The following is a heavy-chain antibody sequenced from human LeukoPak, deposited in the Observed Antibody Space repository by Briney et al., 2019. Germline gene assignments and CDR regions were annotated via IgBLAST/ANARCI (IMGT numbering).Heavy chain of an antibody. J-gene: IGHJ4*02. V-gene: IGHV3-74*01. CDR2: INTDGSST. CDR3: ARGGVYSTSAVDY. CDR1: GFTFSSYW. D-gene: IGHD6-6*01. Sequence: GGSLRLSCAASGFTFSSYWMHWVRQAPGKGLLWVSRINTDGSSTTYADSVKGRFTISRDNAKNTLYLQMNSLRAEDTAVYYCARGGVYSTSAVDYWGRGTLVTVSS.